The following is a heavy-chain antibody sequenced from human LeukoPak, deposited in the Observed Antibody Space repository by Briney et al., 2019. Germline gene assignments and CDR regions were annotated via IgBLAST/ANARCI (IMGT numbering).Heavy chain of an antibody. CDR1: GFTFSSYG. Sequence: GRSLRLSCAASGFTFSSYGMHWVRQAPGKGLEWVAVIWYDGSNKYYADSVKGRFTISRDNSKNTLYLQMNSLRAEDTAVYYCARYCSGGSCYSSSAFDIWGQGKMVTVSS. CDR2: IWYDGSNK. D-gene: IGHD2-15*01. CDR3: ARYCSGGSCYSSSAFDI. J-gene: IGHJ3*02. V-gene: IGHV3-33*01.